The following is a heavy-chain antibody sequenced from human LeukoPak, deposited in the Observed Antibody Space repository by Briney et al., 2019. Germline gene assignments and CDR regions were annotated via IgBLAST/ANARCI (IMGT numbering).Heavy chain of an antibody. V-gene: IGHV5-51*01. Sequence: GESLQISCKGSGYSFTSYWIGWVRQLPGKGLEWMGIIYPGDSDTRYSPSFQGQVTISADKSISTAYLQWSSLKASDTAMYYCATTTAYYYDSSGYYPDYWGQGTLVTVSS. J-gene: IGHJ4*02. CDR3: ATTTAYYYDSSGYYPDY. D-gene: IGHD3-22*01. CDR2: IYPGDSDT. CDR1: GYSFTSYW.